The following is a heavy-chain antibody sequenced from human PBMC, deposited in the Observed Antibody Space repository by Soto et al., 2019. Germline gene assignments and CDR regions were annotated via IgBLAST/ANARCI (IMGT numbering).Heavy chain of an antibody. D-gene: IGHD2-15*01. J-gene: IGHJ6*01. V-gene: IGHV3-23*01. Sequence: EVQLLESGGGLVQPGGSLRLSCVASGLTFSSYAMSWVRQGPGKGLEWVSVISSGGGSTYYADSVKGRFTISRDNSKNTFYLRMNNLRADDTAVYFCAKYWQEVSGLGMDVWGQGTTVTVSS. CDR3: AKYWQEVSGLGMDV. CDR2: ISSGGGST. CDR1: GLTFSSYA.